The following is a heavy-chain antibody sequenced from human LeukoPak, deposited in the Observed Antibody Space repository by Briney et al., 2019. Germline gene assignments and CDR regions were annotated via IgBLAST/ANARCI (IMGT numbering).Heavy chain of an antibody. CDR2: IYSGGST. J-gene: IGHJ6*03. CDR1: GFTVSSNY. D-gene: IGHD3-10*01. V-gene: IGHV3-53*01. CDR3: ARDTYYYGSGRSMDV. Sequence: PGGSLRLSCAASGFTVSSNYMGWVRQAPGKGLEWVSVIYSGGSTYYADSVKGRFTISRDNSKNTLYLQMNSLRAEDTAVYYCARDTYYYGSGRSMDVWGKGTTVTVSS.